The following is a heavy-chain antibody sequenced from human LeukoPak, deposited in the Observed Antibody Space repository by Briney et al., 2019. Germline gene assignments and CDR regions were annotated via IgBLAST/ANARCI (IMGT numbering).Heavy chain of an antibody. D-gene: IGHD1-20*01. CDR3: VRALTGTDDY. J-gene: IGHJ4*02. CDR2: TNSDETTI. Sequence: PGGSLRPSCAASGFTFSRHWMHWVRQAPGKGLVWVSHTNSDETTIHYADSVKGRFTISRDNVKNTVYLQMNSLRAEDTAVYYCVRALTGTDDYWGQGTLVTVSS. CDR1: GFTFSRHW. V-gene: IGHV3-74*01.